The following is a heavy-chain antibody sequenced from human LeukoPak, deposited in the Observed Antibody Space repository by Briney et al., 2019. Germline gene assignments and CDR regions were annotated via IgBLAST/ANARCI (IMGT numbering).Heavy chain of an antibody. V-gene: IGHV3-23*01. Sequence: GGSLRLSCVVSGFTFSSCDMSWVRQAPGKGLEWVSEISGSSVNTYYADSARGRFTISRDNSKNTLYLQMNSLRAEDTALYYCAKDRYGSGTYGLFDYWGQGTLVTVSS. CDR3: AKDRYGSGTYGLFDY. CDR2: ISGSSVNT. CDR1: GFTFSSCD. D-gene: IGHD3-10*01. J-gene: IGHJ4*02.